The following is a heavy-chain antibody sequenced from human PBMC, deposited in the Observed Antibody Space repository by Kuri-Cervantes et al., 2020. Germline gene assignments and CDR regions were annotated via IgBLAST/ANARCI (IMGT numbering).Heavy chain of an antibody. CDR2: ISSSSSYI. CDR1: GFTFSSYS. D-gene: IGHD3-9*01. Sequence: GESLKISCAASGFTFSSYSMNWVRQAPGKGLEWVSSISSSSSYIYYADSVKGRFTISRDNAKNSLYLQMNSLRAEDTAVYYCARFYDILTGYSTFGYWGQGTLVTVSS. J-gene: IGHJ4*02. CDR3: ARFYDILTGYSTFGY. V-gene: IGHV3-21*04.